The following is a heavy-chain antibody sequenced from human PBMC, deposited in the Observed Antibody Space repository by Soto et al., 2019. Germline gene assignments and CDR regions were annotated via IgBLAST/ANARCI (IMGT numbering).Heavy chain of an antibody. D-gene: IGHD2-15*01. V-gene: IGHV3-30*03. J-gene: IGHJ3*02. Sequence: QVQLVESGGGVVQPGRSLRLSCAASGFTFSSYGMHWVRQAPGKGLEWVAVISYDGSNKYYADSVKGRFTISRDNSKNMLYLQMNSLRAEDTAVYYCTVDWVVAATYAFDIWGQGTMVTVSS. CDR1: GFTFSSYG. CDR2: ISYDGSNK. CDR3: TVDWVVAATYAFDI.